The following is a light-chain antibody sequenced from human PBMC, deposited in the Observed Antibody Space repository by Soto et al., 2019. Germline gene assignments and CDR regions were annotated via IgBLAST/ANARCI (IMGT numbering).Light chain of an antibody. V-gene: IGKV3-20*01. CDR1: QSVSNNY. CDR3: QEYDNWPPIT. Sequence: EIVLTQSPGTLSLSPGEIATLSCRASQSVSNNYLAWYQQKPGQAPRLLIYGASNRATGIPDRFSGSGSGTEFTLTISSLQSEDFAVYYCQEYDNWPPITFGQGTRLEIK. CDR2: GAS. J-gene: IGKJ5*01.